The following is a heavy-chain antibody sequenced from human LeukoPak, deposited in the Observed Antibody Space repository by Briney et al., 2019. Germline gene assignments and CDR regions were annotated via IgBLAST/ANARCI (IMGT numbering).Heavy chain of an antibody. CDR2: IIPILGIA. CDR3: GRALADGGNLLFDY. Sequence: ASVKVSCKASGGTFSSYTISWVRQAPGQGLEWMGRIIPILGIANYAQKFQGRVTITADKSTSTAYMALSSLRYEDTAVYCCGRALADGGNLLFDYWGQGTLVTVSS. D-gene: IGHD4-23*01. CDR1: GGTFSSYT. J-gene: IGHJ4*02. V-gene: IGHV1-69*02.